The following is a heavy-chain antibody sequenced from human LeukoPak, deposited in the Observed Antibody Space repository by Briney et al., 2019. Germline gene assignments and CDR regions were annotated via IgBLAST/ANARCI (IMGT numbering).Heavy chain of an antibody. CDR3: ARVLGEMATIGYFDY. J-gene: IGHJ4*02. CDR2: IYYSGST. D-gene: IGHD5-24*01. Sequence: ASATLSLTCTVSGGSISSYYWSWIRQPPGKGLEWIGYIYYSGSTNYNPSLKSRVTISVDTSKNQFSLKLSSVSAADTAVYYCARVLGEMATIGYFDYWGQGTLVTVSS. CDR1: GGSISSYY. V-gene: IGHV4-59*01.